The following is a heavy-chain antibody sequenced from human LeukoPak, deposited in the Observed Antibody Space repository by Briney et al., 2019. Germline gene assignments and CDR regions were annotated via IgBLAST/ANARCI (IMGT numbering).Heavy chain of an antibody. CDR3: ARESELELVGAFDI. CDR2: IYHSGST. CDR1: GGSISSGGYS. D-gene: IGHD1-7*01. J-gene: IGHJ3*02. Sequence: SQTLSLTCAVSGGSISSGGYSWSWIRQPPGKGLEWIGYIYHSGSTYYNPSLKSRVTISVDTSKNQFSLKLSSVTAADTAVYYCARESELELVGAFDIWGQGTMVTVSS. V-gene: IGHV4-30-2*01.